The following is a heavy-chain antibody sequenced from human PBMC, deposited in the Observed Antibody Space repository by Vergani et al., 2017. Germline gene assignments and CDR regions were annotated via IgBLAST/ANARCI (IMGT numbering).Heavy chain of an antibody. J-gene: IGHJ3*02. CDR3: ARVFRRERLFAFDI. D-gene: IGHD1-1*01. CDR1: GFTFSSYA. V-gene: IGHV3-48*04. CDR2: ISSSGSTI. Sequence: EVQLLESGGGLVQPGGSLRLSCAASGFTFSSYAMSWVRQAPGKGLEWVSYISSSGSTIYYADSVKGRFTISRDNAKNSLYLQMNSLRAEDTAVYYCARVFRRERLFAFDIWGQGTMVTVSS.